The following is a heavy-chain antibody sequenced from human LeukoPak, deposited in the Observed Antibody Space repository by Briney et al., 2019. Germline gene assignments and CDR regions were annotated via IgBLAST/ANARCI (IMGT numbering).Heavy chain of an antibody. CDR1: GFTFTSYG. Sequence: GGSLRLSCVASGFTFTSYGMSWVRQAPGKGLEWVSYISSSSDAILYADSVKGRFSISRDNARNSLYLQMNSLRGEDTATYYCARDRPGYFDYWGQGTLVTVSS. V-gene: IGHV3-48*01. CDR3: ARDRPGYFDY. CDR2: ISSSSDAI. J-gene: IGHJ4*02.